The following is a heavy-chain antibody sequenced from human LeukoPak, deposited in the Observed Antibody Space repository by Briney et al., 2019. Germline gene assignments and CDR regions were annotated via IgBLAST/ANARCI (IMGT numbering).Heavy chain of an antibody. CDR3: ARSSQESIAAARHHSWFDP. D-gene: IGHD6-13*01. V-gene: IGHV1-2*04. Sequence: ASVKVSCKASGGTFSSYAATWVRQAPGQGLEWMGWINPNSGGTNYAQKFQGWVTMTRDTSISTAYMELSRLRSDDTAVYYCARSSQESIAAARHHSWFDPWGQGTLVTVSS. J-gene: IGHJ5*02. CDR2: INPNSGGT. CDR1: GGTFSSYA.